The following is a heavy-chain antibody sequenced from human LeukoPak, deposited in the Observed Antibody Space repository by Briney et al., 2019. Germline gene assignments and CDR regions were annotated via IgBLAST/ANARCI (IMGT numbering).Heavy chain of an antibody. CDR1: GGSFSGYY. D-gene: IGHD3-10*01. CDR2: INHSGST. Sequence: NPSETLSLTCAVYGGSFSGYYWSWIRQPPGKGLEWIGEINHSGSTNYNPSLKSRVTISVGTSKNQFSLKLSSVTAADTAVYYCARGLMVRGVIITYYFDYWGQGTLVTVSS. V-gene: IGHV4-34*01. CDR3: ARGLMVRGVIITYYFDY. J-gene: IGHJ4*02.